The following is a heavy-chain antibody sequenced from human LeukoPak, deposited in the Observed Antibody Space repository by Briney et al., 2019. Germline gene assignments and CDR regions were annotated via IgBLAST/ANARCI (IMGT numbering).Heavy chain of an antibody. D-gene: IGHD3-10*01. CDR2: IYYSGRT. CDR3: ARDSGTTGEVKFDP. J-gene: IGHJ5*02. Sequence: SETLSLTCTVSGGSIGSYYWSWIRQPSGKGLEWIGYIYYSGRTDYNPSLKSRVTMSVDTSRNKFSLKLSSVTAADTAVYYCARDSGTTGEVKFDPWGQGTLVTVSS. CDR1: GGSIGSYY. V-gene: IGHV4-59*12.